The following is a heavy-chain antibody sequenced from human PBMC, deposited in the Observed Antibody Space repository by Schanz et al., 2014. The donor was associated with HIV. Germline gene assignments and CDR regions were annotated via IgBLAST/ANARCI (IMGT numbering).Heavy chain of an antibody. D-gene: IGHD3-10*01. CDR2: ISGGGDNT. J-gene: IGHJ6*02. CDR3: AKDKSGDGSGFYFYYGMDV. V-gene: IGHV3-23*04. Sequence: EVQLVETGGGLVQPGGSLRLSCAASGFTFSNYAMAWVRQAPGKGLEWISSISGGGDNTYYADSVKGRFIISRGRSKSTVLLQMMSLRGEGTAADYCAKDKSGDGSGFYFYYGMDVWGQGTTVAVSS. CDR1: GFTFSNYA.